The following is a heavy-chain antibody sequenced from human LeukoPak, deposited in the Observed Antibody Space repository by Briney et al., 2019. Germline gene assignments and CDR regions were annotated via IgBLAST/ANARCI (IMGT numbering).Heavy chain of an antibody. Sequence: SETLSLTCTVSGGSISYYYWSWIRQPPGKGLEWIGYIYYNGNTDYNPSLKSRVTIPVDTSKNQFSLKLSSLTAADTAVYYCARRLGSTSSGYDYWGQGTLVTVSS. CDR3: ARRLGSTSSGYDY. CDR1: GGSISYYY. J-gene: IGHJ4*02. V-gene: IGHV4-59*08. D-gene: IGHD6-6*01. CDR2: IYYNGNT.